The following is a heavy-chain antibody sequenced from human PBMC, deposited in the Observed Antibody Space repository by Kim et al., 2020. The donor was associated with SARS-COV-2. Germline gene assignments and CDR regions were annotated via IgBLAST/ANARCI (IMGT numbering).Heavy chain of an antibody. Sequence: SETLSLTCTVSGDSVTSPLHFWSWIRQLPGKHLEWIGYVYHTGEGKYNPSLESRATLSVDTSRGQFSLTLKSVTPADTAVYYCARVSIGGFFEVMGAVGPWGQGILLSVSS. D-gene: IGHD3-3*01. CDR2: VYHTGEG. CDR3: ARVSIGGFFEVMGAVGP. CDR1: GDSVTSPLHF. J-gene: IGHJ1*01. V-gene: IGHV4-61*01.